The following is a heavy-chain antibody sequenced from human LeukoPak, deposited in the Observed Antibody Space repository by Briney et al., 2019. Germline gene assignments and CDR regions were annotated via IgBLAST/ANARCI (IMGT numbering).Heavy chain of an antibody. D-gene: IGHD4-17*01. Sequence: GALVKVSCKASGYIFTDYAIQWVRQAPGQGLEWMGWINAGNGKTKYSQKFQGRVTITRDTSASTAYMELSGLRSDDTAVYYCARARWTSTVTTYYLDFWGQGTLVTVSS. CDR1: GYIFTDYA. CDR3: ARARWTSTVTTYYLDF. CDR2: INAGNGKT. J-gene: IGHJ4*02. V-gene: IGHV1-3*01.